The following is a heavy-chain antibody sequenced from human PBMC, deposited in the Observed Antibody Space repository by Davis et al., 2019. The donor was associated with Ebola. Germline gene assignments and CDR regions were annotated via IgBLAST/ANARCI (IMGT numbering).Heavy chain of an antibody. Sequence: AASVKVSCKTSGYSFTNYAVHWVRQAPGQRLEWMGWINTGNGNTEYSQKFQGRVTITRDTSASTAYMELSSLRSEDTAVYYCARLYSSSVDYWGQGTLVTVSS. CDR1: GYSFTNYA. CDR2: INTGNGNT. CDR3: ARLYSSSVDY. V-gene: IGHV1-3*04. D-gene: IGHD6-13*01. J-gene: IGHJ4*02.